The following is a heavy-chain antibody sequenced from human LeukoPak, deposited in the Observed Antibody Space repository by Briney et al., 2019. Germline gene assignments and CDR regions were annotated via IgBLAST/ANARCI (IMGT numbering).Heavy chain of an antibody. V-gene: IGHV1-18*01. D-gene: IGHD6-13*01. CDR3: ARRYSSSWYGDFDY. Sequence: ASVKVSCKASGYTFTSYGISWVRQAPGQGLEWMGWISAYNGNTNYAQKLQGRVTMTTDTSTSTAYMELRSLRSDDTAVYYCARRYSSSWYGDFDYWGQGTLVTVSS. CDR1: GYTFTSYG. CDR2: ISAYNGNT. J-gene: IGHJ4*02.